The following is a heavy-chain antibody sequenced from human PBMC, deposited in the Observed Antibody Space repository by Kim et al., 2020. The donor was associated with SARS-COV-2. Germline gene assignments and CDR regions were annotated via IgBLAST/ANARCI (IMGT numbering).Heavy chain of an antibody. V-gene: IGHV3-23*01. D-gene: IGHD6-13*01. CDR3: AKGREQQLVYFDY. Sequence: YADSVKGRFTISRDNSKNTLYLQMNSLRAEDTAVYYCAKGREQQLVYFDYWGQGTLVTVSS. J-gene: IGHJ4*02.